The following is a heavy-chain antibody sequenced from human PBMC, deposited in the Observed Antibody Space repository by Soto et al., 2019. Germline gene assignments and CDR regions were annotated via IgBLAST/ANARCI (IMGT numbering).Heavy chain of an antibody. CDR2: TYYRSKWYN. D-gene: IGHD6-19*01. CDR1: GEGVSSNSAA. J-gene: IGHJ5*02. V-gene: IGHV6-1*01. Sequence: KQSRSLSLPWAISGEGVSSNSAAWTLIRQSPSRGLEWLGRTYYRSKWYNDYAVPVKIGITINPDKSKNQFSLQLNSLTPEDTVVYYCARAQWLPTDYNWFDPWGQGTLVTVSS. CDR3: ARAQWLPTDYNWFDP.